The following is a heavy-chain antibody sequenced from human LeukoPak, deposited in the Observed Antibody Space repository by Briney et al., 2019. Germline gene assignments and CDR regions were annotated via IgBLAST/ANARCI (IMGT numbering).Heavy chain of an antibody. J-gene: IGHJ3*02. Sequence: ASVKVSCTASGYTFTASHIHWVRQAPGQGLEWMGWINANNGGTTYAQRLQGRVTMTRDTSISTAYMDLSRLTSDDTAVYYCARLGQVILPNDAFDIWGQGTMVTVSS. CDR3: ARLGQVILPNDAFDI. D-gene: IGHD1-26*01. CDR1: GYTFTASH. CDR2: INANNGGT. V-gene: IGHV1-2*02.